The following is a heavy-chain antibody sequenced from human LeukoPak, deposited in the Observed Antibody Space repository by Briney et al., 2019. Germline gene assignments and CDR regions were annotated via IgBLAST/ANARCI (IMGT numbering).Heavy chain of an antibody. D-gene: IGHD3-3*01. V-gene: IGHV4-4*02. CDR2: IYHSGST. CDR1: GGSISSSNW. Sequence: SETLSLTCAVSGGSISSSNWWSWVRQPPGKGLEWIGEIYHSGSTYYNPSLKSRVTISVDTSKNQFSLKLSSVAAADTAVYYCARDRAYYDFWSGYYHWGQGTLVTVSS. CDR3: ARDRAYYDFWSGYYH. J-gene: IGHJ5*02.